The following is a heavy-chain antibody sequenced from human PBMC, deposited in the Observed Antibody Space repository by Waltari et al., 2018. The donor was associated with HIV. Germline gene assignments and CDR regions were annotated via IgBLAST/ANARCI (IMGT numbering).Heavy chain of an antibody. CDR1: GFTVSSVY. J-gene: IGHJ4*02. V-gene: IGHV3-53*01. D-gene: IGHD3-22*01. CDR3: ARDTIVVGTRYFDY. CDR2: IDSCGGT. Sequence: GQLVESGGGLIQPGGSLRLSCAASGFTVSSVYMSCVRQAPGKGMEWISGIDSCGGTDNDDCVRGSCIISRDKCKITGSVEVNRAGGVDTAVDYWARDTIVVGTRYFDYWGRGTLVAVSS.